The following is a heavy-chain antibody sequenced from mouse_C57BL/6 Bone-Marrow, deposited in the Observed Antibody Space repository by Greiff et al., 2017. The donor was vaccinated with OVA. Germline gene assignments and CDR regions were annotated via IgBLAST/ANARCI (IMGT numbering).Heavy chain of an antibody. CDR3: ARGRDGYYMYFDV. V-gene: IGHV1-81*01. Sequence: QVQLQQSGAELARPGASVKLSCKASGYTFTSYGISWVKQRTGQGLEWIGEIYPRSGNTYYNEKFKGKATLTADKSSSTAYMELRSLTSEDSAVYFCARGRDGYYMYFDVWGTGTTVTVSS. J-gene: IGHJ1*03. CDR2: IYPRSGNT. CDR1: GYTFTSYG. D-gene: IGHD2-3*01.